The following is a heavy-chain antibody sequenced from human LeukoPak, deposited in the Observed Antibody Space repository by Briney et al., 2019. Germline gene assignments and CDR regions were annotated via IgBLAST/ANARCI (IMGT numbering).Heavy chain of an antibody. D-gene: IGHD6-13*01. CDR1: GGSFSGYY. CDR2: INHSGST. CDR3: ARDGGIAAAAPYYFDY. J-gene: IGHJ4*02. Sequence: SETLSLTCAVYGGSFSGYYWSWIRQPPGKGLEWIGEINHSGSTNYNPSLKSRVTISVDTSKNQFSLKLSSVTAADTAVYYCARDGGIAAAAPYYFDYWGQGTLVTVSS. V-gene: IGHV4-34*01.